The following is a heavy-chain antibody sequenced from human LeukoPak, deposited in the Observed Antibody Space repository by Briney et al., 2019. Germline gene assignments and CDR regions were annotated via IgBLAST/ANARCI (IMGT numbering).Heavy chain of an antibody. V-gene: IGHV3-11*01. Sequence: GGSLRLSCAASGFTFSDYYMAWIRQAPGKGLEWLSYISSSGNTIYYADSVRGRFTISRDNAKNSLYLQMKSLRAEDTAVYYCAREGSGASLDVWGQGTTATVSS. D-gene: IGHD3-10*01. CDR1: GFTFSDYY. CDR2: ISSSGNTI. CDR3: AREGSGASLDV. J-gene: IGHJ6*02.